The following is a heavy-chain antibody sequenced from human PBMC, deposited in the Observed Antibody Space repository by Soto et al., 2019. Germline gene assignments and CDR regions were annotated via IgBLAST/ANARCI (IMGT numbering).Heavy chain of an antibody. CDR1: VASFSSGSNY. CDR2: IFSSGTP. CDR3: ARDRGVGCSGGRCYYYGMDV. V-gene: IGHV4-61*01. Sequence: PSETLSLTCTVSVASFSSGSNYWSWIRQPPGKGLEWIGYIFSSGTPNYNLSLKRRVTMSLDTSKSQFSLRLSSVTAADTAVYYCARDRGVGCSGGRCYYYGMDVWGQGATVTVSS. J-gene: IGHJ6*02. D-gene: IGHD2-15*01.